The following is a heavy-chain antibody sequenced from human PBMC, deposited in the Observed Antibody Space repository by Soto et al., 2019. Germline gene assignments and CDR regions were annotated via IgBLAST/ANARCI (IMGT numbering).Heavy chain of an antibody. CDR1: GFTFNSYA. J-gene: IGHJ4*02. Sequence: GGFLRLSCAASGFTFNSYAMSWVRQAPGKGPEWVSAISGTGGNTYYADSVKGRFTVSRDNSKNTLYLQMNSLRAEDTAVFYCAKTHDYDFWSGKGGYYFDCWGQGTLVTVSS. D-gene: IGHD3-3*01. CDR3: AKTHDYDFWSGKGGYYFDC. CDR2: ISGTGGNT. V-gene: IGHV3-23*01.